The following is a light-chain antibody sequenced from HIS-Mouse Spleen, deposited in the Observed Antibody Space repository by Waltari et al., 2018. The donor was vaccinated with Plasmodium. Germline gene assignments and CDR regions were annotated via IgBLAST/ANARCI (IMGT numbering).Light chain of an antibody. J-gene: IGLJ3*02. V-gene: IGLV3-10*01. Sequence: SYELTQPPSVSVSPGQTARITCPGDALPKKYAYWYQQKSGQAPVLVIYEDSKRPSGIPERFSGFSSGKMATLTISGAQVEDEADYYCYSTDSSGNHRVFGGGTKLTVL. CDR3: YSTDSSGNHRV. CDR1: ALPKKY. CDR2: EDS.